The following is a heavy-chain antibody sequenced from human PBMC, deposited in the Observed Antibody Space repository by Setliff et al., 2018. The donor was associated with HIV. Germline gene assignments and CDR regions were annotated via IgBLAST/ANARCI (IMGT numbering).Heavy chain of an antibody. CDR1: GYSINNIHY. V-gene: IGHV4-38-2*01. CDR3: VRRDVSFLFGQFDS. CDR2: IYDGGTT. J-gene: IGHJ4*02. D-gene: IGHD3-10*02. Sequence: PSETLSVTCDVSGYSINNIHYWGWIRQPPGKGLECLGNIYDGGTTYHNPSLKGRVTISIDTSKAQFSLKLISVTAADTAVYYCVRRDVSFLFGQFDSWGQGILVTVSS.